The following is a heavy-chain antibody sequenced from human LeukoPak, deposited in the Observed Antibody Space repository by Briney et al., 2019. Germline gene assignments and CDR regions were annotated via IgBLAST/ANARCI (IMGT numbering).Heavy chain of an antibody. CDR2: INPNSGGT. CDR1: GYTFTGYY. J-gene: IGHJ6*03. CDR3: ARVSGFGIQLRDYYYYMDV. Sequence: GASVKVSCKASGYTFTGYYMHWVRQAPGQGLEWMGWINPNSGGTNYAQKFQGRVTMTRDTSISTAYMELSRLRSDDTAVYYCARVSGFGIQLRDYYYYMDVWGKGTTVTVSS. D-gene: IGHD5-18*01. V-gene: IGHV1-2*02.